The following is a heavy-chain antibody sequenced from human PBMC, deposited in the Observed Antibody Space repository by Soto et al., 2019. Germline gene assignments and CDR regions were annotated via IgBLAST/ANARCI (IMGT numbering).Heavy chain of an antibody. CDR1: GFTVSSKY. V-gene: IGHV3-15*05. CDR2: IKSRALGATT. Sequence: PGGSLRLSCAASGFTVSSKYMSWVRQAPGKGLEWVGRIKSRALGATTDFAAPVRGRFAITRDDSRNVAYMQMNSLHTEDTGIYYCPTDSYGSIIVARFDYWGHGSPVTVSS. D-gene: IGHD5-12*01. J-gene: IGHJ4*01. CDR3: PTDSYGSIIVARFDY.